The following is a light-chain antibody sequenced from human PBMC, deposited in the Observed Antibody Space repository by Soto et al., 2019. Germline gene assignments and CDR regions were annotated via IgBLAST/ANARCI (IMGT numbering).Light chain of an antibody. CDR1: QSINNW. Sequence: DIQMTQSPSTLSASVGDRVIITCRASQSINNWLAWYQQIPGKAPKLLISKASTLEGGVPFRFSGSGSGAEFSLTISSLQPDDFATYYCQQYNSFPLTFGGGTRVEIK. V-gene: IGKV1-5*03. CDR2: KAS. J-gene: IGKJ4*01. CDR3: QQYNSFPLT.